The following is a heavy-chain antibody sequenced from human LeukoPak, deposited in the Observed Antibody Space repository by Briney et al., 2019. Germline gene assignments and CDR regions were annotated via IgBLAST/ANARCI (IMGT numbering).Heavy chain of an antibody. V-gene: IGHV4-61*02. CDR1: GASISSGDHY. CDR3: VTANQRSTYYFDY. CDR2: VYTSGST. D-gene: IGHD1-20*01. J-gene: IGHJ4*02. Sequence: SQTLSLTCSVSGASISSGDHYWSWIRQPAGKGLEWVGRVYTSGSTTYNPSLKSRVTISVDTSTNQFSLKLSSVTAADTAVYYCVTANQRSTYYFDYWGQGTLVTASS.